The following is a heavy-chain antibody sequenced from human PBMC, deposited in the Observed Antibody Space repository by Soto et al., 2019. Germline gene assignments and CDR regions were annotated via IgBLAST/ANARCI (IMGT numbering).Heavy chain of an antibody. D-gene: IGHD3-22*01. CDR2: IHPGDSDT. V-gene: IGHV5-51*01. CDR3: VRRCYEGSGYYCY. Sequence: PGESLKISCKGSGYSFTNYWIGWVRQMPGKGLEWVGIIHPGDSDTRYSPPFQGQVTISADKSVSTAYLQWSSLKASDTATYYCVRRCYEGSGYYCYWGQGTLVTVSS. CDR1: GYSFTNYW. J-gene: IGHJ4*02.